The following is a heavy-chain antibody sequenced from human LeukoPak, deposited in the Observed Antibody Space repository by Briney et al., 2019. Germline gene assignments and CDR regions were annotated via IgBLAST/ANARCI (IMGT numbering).Heavy chain of an antibody. CDR1: GFTFSTYN. CDR2: ISSTSTTI. Sequence: PGGSLRLSCAASGFTFSTYNMNWVRQAPGTGLEWVSYISSTSTTIYYADSVKGRFTISRDNAKNSLYLQLNSLGADDTAVYYCARDRGLAATGSVDYWGQGTLVTVSS. D-gene: IGHD6-13*01. J-gene: IGHJ4*02. V-gene: IGHV3-48*04. CDR3: ARDRGLAATGSVDY.